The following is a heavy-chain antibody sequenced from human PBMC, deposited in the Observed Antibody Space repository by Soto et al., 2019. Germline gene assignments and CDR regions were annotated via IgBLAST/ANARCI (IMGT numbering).Heavy chain of an antibody. CDR3: ARSPGGYYLD. D-gene: IGHD3-10*01. J-gene: IGHJ3*01. CDR1: GFSFGSYW. Sequence: EAQLVESGGGLVQPGGSLRLSCADSGFSFGSYWMHWVRQGPGKGLVWVARINTDGSSTNYADSVKGRFTISRDNAKNTLYLQMNSLRAEDTAVYYCARSPGGYYLDWGQGTMVTVSS. CDR2: INTDGSST. V-gene: IGHV3-74*01.